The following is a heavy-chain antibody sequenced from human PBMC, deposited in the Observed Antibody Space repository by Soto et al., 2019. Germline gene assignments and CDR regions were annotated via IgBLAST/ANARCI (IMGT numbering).Heavy chain of an antibody. D-gene: IGHD3-9*01. V-gene: IGHV1-8*01. CDR2: MNPNSGNT. CDR3: ARGYDILGYFDY. J-gene: IGHJ4*02. Sequence: ASVKVSCKASGYTFTSYDINWVRQATGQGLEWMGWMNPNSGNTGYAQKFQGRVTMTRNTSISTAYMELSSLRSEDTAVYYCARGYDILGYFDYWGQGTLVTVSS. CDR1: GYTFTSYD.